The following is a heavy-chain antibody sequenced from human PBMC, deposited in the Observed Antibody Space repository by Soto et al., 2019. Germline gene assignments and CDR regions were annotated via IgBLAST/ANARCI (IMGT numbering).Heavy chain of an antibody. CDR2: IHYSGHT. V-gene: IGHV4-31*03. J-gene: IGHJ6*02. CDR1: GGSITSSDYY. Sequence: QVQLQESGPGLVKPSQTLSLTCTVSGGSITSSDYYWSWIRQHPGKGLEWIGDIHYSGHTRYSPSLKGRSVISVDTSKNQFTLMLSSLTAADTALYFCARARVPYSSTWYRYDYYGMDVWGQGTTVTVSS. D-gene: IGHD6-13*01. CDR3: ARARVPYSSTWYRYDYYGMDV.